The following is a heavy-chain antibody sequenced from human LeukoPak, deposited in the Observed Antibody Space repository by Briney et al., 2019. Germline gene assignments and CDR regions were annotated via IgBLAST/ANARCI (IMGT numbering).Heavy chain of an antibody. CDR1: GFTFSNAW. Sequence: PGGSLRLSCAASGFTFSNAWMSWVRQAPGKGLEWVAVISYDGSNKYYADSVKGRFTISRDNSKNTLYLQMNSLRAEDTAVYYCANGAGLNYYYYYGMDVWGQGTTVTVSS. D-gene: IGHD6-19*01. CDR2: ISYDGSNK. V-gene: IGHV3-30*18. CDR3: ANGAGLNYYYYYGMDV. J-gene: IGHJ6*02.